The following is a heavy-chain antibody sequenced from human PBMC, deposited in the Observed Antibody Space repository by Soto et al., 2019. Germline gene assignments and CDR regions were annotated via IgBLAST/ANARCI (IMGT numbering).Heavy chain of an antibody. J-gene: IGHJ4*02. Sequence: QVQLQESGPGLVKPSQTLSLTCTVSGGSMSSGDYYWNWIRQHPETGLEWIGYINYRGSTFYNPSLKSRLTISVDTSKNQFSLKLTSVTAADTAMYYCARDAPGAAPYWGQGTLVTVSS. V-gene: IGHV4-31*03. CDR1: GGSMSSGDYY. CDR2: INYRGST. D-gene: IGHD6-13*01. CDR3: ARDAPGAAPY.